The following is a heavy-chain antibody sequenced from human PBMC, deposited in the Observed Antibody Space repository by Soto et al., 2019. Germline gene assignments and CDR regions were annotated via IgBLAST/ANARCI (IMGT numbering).Heavy chain of an antibody. D-gene: IGHD3-9*01. CDR1: GYTFTSYG. Sequence: QVPLVQSGAEVKKPGASVKVSCKASGYTFTSYGISWVRQAPGQGLEWMGWISAYNGNTNYAQKLQGRVTMTTDTSTRTAYMELRSLRSDDTAVYYCARDLRYFDWLSTYFDYWGQGTLVTVSS. J-gene: IGHJ4*02. CDR3: ARDLRYFDWLSTYFDY. V-gene: IGHV1-18*04. CDR2: ISAYNGNT.